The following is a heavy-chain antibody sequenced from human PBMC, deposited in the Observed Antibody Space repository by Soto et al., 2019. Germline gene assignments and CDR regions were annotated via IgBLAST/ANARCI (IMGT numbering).Heavy chain of an antibody. Sequence: PGGSLRLSCAASGFTFSSYSMNWVRQAPGKGLEWVSSISSSSSYIYYADSVKGRFTISRDNTKNSLYLQMNSLRTEDTAVYYCASDWLPRRDNDNWGQGTLLNVSS. D-gene: IGHD3-9*01. V-gene: IGHV3-21*01. CDR2: ISSSSSYI. CDR3: ASDWLPRRDNDN. J-gene: IGHJ4*02. CDR1: GFTFSSYS.